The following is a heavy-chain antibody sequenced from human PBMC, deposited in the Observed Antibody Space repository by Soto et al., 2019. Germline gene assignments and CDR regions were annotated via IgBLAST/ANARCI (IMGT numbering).Heavy chain of an antibody. CDR2: IIPIFGTA. CDR1: GGTFSSYA. Sequence: GASVKVSCKASGGTFSSYAISWVRQAPGQGLEWMGGIIPIFGTANYAQKFQGRVTITADESTSTAYMELSSLRSEDTAVYYCARDSDYGGNFDYWGQGTLVTVSS. D-gene: IGHD4-17*01. CDR3: ARDSDYGGNFDY. J-gene: IGHJ4*02. V-gene: IGHV1-69*13.